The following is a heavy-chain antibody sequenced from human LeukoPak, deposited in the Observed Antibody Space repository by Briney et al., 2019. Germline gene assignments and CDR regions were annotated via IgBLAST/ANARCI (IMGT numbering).Heavy chain of an antibody. CDR2: INPNSGGT. J-gene: IGHJ3*02. Sequence: ASVKVSCKASGYTFTGYYMHWVRQAPGQGLEWMGWINPNSGGTNYAQKFQGRVTMTRDTSISTAYMELSRLRSEDTAVYYCARVPNWGLDAFDIWGQGTMVTVSS. CDR3: ARVPNWGLDAFDI. V-gene: IGHV1-2*02. D-gene: IGHD7-27*01. CDR1: GYTFTGYY.